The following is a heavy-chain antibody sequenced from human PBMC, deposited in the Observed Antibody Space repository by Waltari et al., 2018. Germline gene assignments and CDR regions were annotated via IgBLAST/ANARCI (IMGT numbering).Heavy chain of an antibody. CDR3: AREPSSGWAYFDY. CDR2: ISSSSSYI. CDR1: GFTFSSYS. D-gene: IGHD6-19*01. Sequence: EVQLVESGGGLVKPGGSLRLSCAASGFTFSSYSMNWVRQAPGKGLEWVSSISSSSSYIYYADSVKGRFTISRDNAKNSLYLQMNSLRAEDTAVYYCAREPSSGWAYFDYWGQGTLVTVSS. J-gene: IGHJ4*02. V-gene: IGHV3-21*01.